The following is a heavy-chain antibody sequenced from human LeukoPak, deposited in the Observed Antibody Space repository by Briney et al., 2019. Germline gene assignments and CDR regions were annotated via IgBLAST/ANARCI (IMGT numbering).Heavy chain of an antibody. V-gene: IGHV3-7*01. CDR1: GFSFSNYW. CDR2: IKQDGSDK. Sequence: QPGGSLRLSCAGSGFSFSNYWMSWVRQAPGKGLEWVANIKQDGSDKYYVDSVKGRFTTSRDNAKDSLYLQMNSLRAEDTAVYYCARDPRSSGYSIFDYWGQGTLVTVSS. CDR3: ARDPRSSGYSIFDY. D-gene: IGHD3-22*01. J-gene: IGHJ4*02.